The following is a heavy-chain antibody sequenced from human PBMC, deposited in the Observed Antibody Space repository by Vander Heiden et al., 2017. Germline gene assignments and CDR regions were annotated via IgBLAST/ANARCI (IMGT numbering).Heavy chain of an antibody. J-gene: IGHJ4*02. CDR1: GGPISSGGYD. V-gene: IGHV4-31*03. Sequence: QVQLQESGPGLVKPSQTLSLTCTVSGGPISSGGYDWSWIRQHPGKGLEWIGYIYYSGSTYYNPSLKSRVTISVDTSKNQFSLKLSSVTAADTAVYYCASTRPDSSGYYLFDYWGQGTLVTVSS. CDR3: ASTRPDSSGYYLFDY. D-gene: IGHD3-22*01. CDR2: IYYSGST.